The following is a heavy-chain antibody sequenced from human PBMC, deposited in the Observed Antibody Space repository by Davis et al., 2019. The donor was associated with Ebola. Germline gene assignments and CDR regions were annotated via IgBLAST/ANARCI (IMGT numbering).Heavy chain of an antibody. Sequence: GESLKISCAASGFIFDSYAMHWVRQAPGKGLEWVSVIYSIGSTYYADSVKGRFTISRDSSKNMVYLQMDNLRAEDSAVYYCAGDDGDSVEDGWFDPWGQGTLVTVSS. CDR2: IYSIGST. D-gene: IGHD4-17*01. CDR1: GFIFDSYA. CDR3: AGDDGDSVEDGWFDP. V-gene: IGHV3-66*03. J-gene: IGHJ5*02.